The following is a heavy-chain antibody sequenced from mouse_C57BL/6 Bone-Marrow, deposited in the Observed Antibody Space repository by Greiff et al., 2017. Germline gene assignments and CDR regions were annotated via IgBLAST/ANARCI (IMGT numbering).Heavy chain of an antibody. Sequence: VKLMESGAELARPGASVKLSCKASGYTFTSYGISWVKQRTGQGLEWIGEIYPRSGNPYYNEKFKGKATLTADKSSSTAYMVLRSLTSEDSAVYFWARRRRGGPLCDDWGQGTTLTVSS. V-gene: IGHV1-81*01. CDR1: GYTFTSYG. CDR3: ARRRRGGPLCDD. J-gene: IGHJ2*01. CDR2: IYPRSGNP.